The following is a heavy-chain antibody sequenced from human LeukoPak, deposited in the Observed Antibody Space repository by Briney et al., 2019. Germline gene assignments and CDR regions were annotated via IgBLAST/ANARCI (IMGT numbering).Heavy chain of an antibody. D-gene: IGHD6-13*01. CDR1: GYTFTSYY. CDR3: VRAAPGSYWFDP. V-gene: IGHV1-46*01. J-gene: IGHJ5*02. CDR2: INPSGGST. Sequence: ASVKVSCKASGYTFTSYYIHWVRQAPGQGLEWMGIINPSGGSTSYTQKFQGGVTMTRDTSTSTVYMELSSLRSEDTAVYYCVRAAPGSYWFDPWGQGALVTVSS.